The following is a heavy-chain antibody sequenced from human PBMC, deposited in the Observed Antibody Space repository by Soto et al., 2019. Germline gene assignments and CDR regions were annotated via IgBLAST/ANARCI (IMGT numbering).Heavy chain of an antibody. CDR1: GFTFSSYG. CDR2: ISYDGSNK. Sequence: QVQLVESGGGVVQPGRSLRLSCAASGFTFSSYGIHWVRQAPGKGLGWVAVISYDGSNKYYADSVKGRFTISRDNSKNTLYLQMNSLRPEDTAVYYCAKGLELLCGWYFDLWGRGTLVTVSS. V-gene: IGHV3-30*18. D-gene: IGHD1-7*01. J-gene: IGHJ2*01. CDR3: AKGLELLCGWYFDL.